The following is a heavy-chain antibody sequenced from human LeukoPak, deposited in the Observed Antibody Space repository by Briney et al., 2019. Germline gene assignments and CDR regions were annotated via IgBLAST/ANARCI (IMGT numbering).Heavy chain of an antibody. V-gene: IGHV3-53*01. J-gene: IGHJ4*02. CDR2: IYSGGST. CDR1: GFTVSSNY. Sequence: GGSLRLSCAASGFTVSSNYMSWVRQAPGKGLEWVSVIYSGGSTYHADFVKGRFTISRDNSKNTLYLQMNSLRAEDTAVYYCARYYYDSSGYWAPFDYWGQGTLVTVSS. CDR3: ARYYYDSSGYWAPFDY. D-gene: IGHD3-22*01.